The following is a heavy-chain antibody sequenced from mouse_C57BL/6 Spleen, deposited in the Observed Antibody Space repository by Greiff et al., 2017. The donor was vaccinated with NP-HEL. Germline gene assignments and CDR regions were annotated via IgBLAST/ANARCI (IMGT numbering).Heavy chain of an antibody. CDR2: ISSGSSTI. D-gene: IGHD1-2*01. Sequence: EVQRVESGGGLVKPGGSLKLSCAASGFTFSDYGMHWVRQAPEKGLEWVAYISSGSSTIYYADTVKGRFTISRDNAKNTLFLQMTSLRSEDTAMYYCARCDYYGVYWYFDVWGTGTTVTVSS. CDR1: GFTFSDYG. CDR3: ARCDYYGVYWYFDV. J-gene: IGHJ1*03. V-gene: IGHV5-17*01.